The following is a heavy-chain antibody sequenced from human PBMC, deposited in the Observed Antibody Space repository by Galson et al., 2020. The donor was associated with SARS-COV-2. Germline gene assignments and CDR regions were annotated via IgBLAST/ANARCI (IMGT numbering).Heavy chain of an antibody. V-gene: IGHV3-64D*06. CDR3: LSYRSTRENH. Sequence: GGSLTLSCSASGFIYSDYAMHWVRQAPGKGLEYVAAISSKGGTSYYADSVNGRFTMSRDNSKNMFYLEMTALRLEDIGFYYCLSYRSTRENHWGQGIVDTVSS. D-gene: IGHD6-19*01. CDR2: ISSKGGTS. J-gene: IGHJ4*02. CDR1: GFIYSDYA.